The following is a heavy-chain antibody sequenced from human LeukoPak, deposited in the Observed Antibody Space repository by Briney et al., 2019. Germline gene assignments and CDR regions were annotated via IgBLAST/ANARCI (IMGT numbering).Heavy chain of an antibody. CDR3: ARGDEATCDAFDI. V-gene: IGHV3-48*02. CDR1: GFNFSAYP. J-gene: IGHJ3*02. CDR2: IRSTSTTI. Sequence: PGGSLRLSCAASGFNFSAYPMNWVRQAPGRGLEWVSYIRSTSTTIYYAGSVKGRFTISRDNAKNSLYLHMNSLRDEDTAVYYCARGDEATCDAFDIWGQGTMVTVSS.